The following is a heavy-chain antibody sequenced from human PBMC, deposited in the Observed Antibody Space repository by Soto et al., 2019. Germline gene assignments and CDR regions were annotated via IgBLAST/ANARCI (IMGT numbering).Heavy chain of an antibody. CDR2: MNPNSGNT. J-gene: IGHJ5*02. D-gene: IGHD2-2*01. CDR1: GYTFTSYD. CDR3: ARGHISLPAAISKFDP. Sequence: ASVKVSCKASGYTFTSYDINWVRQATGQGLEWMGWMNPNSGNTGYAQKFQGRVTMTRNTSISTAYMELSSLRSEDTAVYYCARGHISLPAAISKFDPWGQGTLVTVSS. V-gene: IGHV1-8*01.